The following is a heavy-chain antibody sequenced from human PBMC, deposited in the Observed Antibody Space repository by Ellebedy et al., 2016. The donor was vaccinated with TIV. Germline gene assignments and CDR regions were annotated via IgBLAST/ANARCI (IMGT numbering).Heavy chain of an antibody. V-gene: IGHV3-23*01. D-gene: IGHD3-3*01. Sequence: GESLKISCAASGFTFGCCAMSWVRQAPGKGLEWVSVISNGGDTTYADSVKGRFTISRDNAKNTLYLQMNSLRAEDTAVYYCAREWSAFDLWGQGTMVTVSS. J-gene: IGHJ3*01. CDR2: ISNGGDTT. CDR3: AREWSAFDL. CDR1: GFTFGCCA.